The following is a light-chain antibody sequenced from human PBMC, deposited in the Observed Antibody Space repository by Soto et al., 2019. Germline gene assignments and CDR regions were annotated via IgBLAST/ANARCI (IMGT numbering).Light chain of an antibody. CDR3: QQLNSYPLT. V-gene: IGKV1-9*01. CDR2: AAS. J-gene: IGKJ4*01. Sequence: IQLTQPPSSLSASVGDRVTITCRASQAISSYLAWYQQKPGKAPNLLIYAASTLQSGVPSRFSGSGSGTDFTLTISSLQPEDFATYFCQQLNSYPLTFGGGTRWIS. CDR1: QAISSY.